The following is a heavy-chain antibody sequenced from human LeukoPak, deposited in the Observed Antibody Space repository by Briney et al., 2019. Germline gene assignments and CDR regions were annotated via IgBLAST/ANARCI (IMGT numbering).Heavy chain of an antibody. V-gene: IGHV3-23*01. CDR2: ISGSGGST. CDR3: AKVPTYYYDSSGPASPRYFDY. D-gene: IGHD3-22*01. CDR1: GFTFSSSA. J-gene: IGHJ4*02. Sequence: GGSLRLSCAASGFTFSSSAMSWVRQAPGKGLEWVSSISGSGGSTYYADSVKGRFTISRDNSKNTLYLQMNSLRAEDTAVYYCAKVPTYYYDSSGPASPRYFDYWGQGTLVTVSS.